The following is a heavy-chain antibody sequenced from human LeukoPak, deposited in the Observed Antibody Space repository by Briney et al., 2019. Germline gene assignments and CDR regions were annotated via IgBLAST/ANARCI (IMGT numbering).Heavy chain of an antibody. CDR1: GFTFSSYG. CDR2: IRCDGSNK. V-gene: IGHV3-30*02. J-gene: IGHJ6*03. CDR3: AKDEVVPGYYYTDV. Sequence: GGSLRLSCAASGFTFSSYGMHWVRQAPGKGLEWVAFIRCDGSNKYYADSVKGRFTISRDNSKNTMYLQMNSLNAEDTAVYYCAKDEVVPGYYYTDVWGRGTTVTISS. D-gene: IGHD2-2*01.